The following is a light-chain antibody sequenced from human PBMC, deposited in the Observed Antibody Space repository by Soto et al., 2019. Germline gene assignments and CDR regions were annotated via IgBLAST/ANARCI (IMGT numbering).Light chain of an antibody. CDR3: QQFNSYPFT. J-gene: IGKJ5*01. CDR2: DAS. CDR1: QGLRSA. V-gene: IGKV1-13*02. Sequence: AIQLTQSPSSLSASVGDRVSITCRASQGLRSALAWYQQKPGKPPKILIYDASSLQSGVPSRFSGSESGTDCTLTISSLQPEDFATYFCQQFNSYPFTFGQGTRLEIK.